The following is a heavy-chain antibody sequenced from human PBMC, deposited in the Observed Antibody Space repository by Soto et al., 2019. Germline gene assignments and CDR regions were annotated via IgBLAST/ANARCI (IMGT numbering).Heavy chain of an antibody. J-gene: IGHJ6*02. CDR2: IIPISGTA. CDR3: ARSQGSSTSLEIYYYYYYGMDV. Sequence: QVQLVQSGAEVKKPGSSVKVSCKASGGTFSSYAISWVRQAPGQGLEWMGGIIPISGTANYAQKFQGRVTIPADDSTSTAYMELGRLRSEDTAVYYCARSQGSSTSLEIYYYYYYGMDVWGQGTTVTVSS. V-gene: IGHV1-69*01. D-gene: IGHD2-2*01. CDR1: GGTFSSYA.